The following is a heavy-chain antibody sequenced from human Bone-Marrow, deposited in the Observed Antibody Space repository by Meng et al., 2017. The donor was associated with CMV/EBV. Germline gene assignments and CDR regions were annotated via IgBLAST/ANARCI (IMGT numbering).Heavy chain of an antibody. CDR2: IIPIFGTA. V-gene: IGHV1-69*05. CDR3: ARGDADAFDI. Sequence: SVKVSCKASGCTFSSYAISWVRQAPGQGLEWMVGIIPIFGTANYAQKLQGRVTMTRDTSTSTVYMELSSLRSEDTAVYYCARGDADAFDIWGQGTMVTVS. CDR1: GCTFSSYA. J-gene: IGHJ3*02.